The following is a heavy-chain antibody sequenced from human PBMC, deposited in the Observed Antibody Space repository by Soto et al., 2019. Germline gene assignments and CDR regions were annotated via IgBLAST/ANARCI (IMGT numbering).Heavy chain of an antibody. Sequence: QVQLVQSGAEVKKPGSSVKVSCKASGGTFSSYAFSWVRQAPGQGLEWMGVIIPVFGATNFAQRYRGRVTITADTATNTAYMELSGLRSEDTAVYYCAGSPVWSYALSQLVIRTFGIYGGEATVVTVS. D-gene: IGHD3-9*01. CDR2: IIPVFGAT. CDR3: AGSPVWSYALSQLVIRTFGIY. J-gene: IGHJ4*02. CDR1: GGTFSSYA. V-gene: IGHV1-69*06.